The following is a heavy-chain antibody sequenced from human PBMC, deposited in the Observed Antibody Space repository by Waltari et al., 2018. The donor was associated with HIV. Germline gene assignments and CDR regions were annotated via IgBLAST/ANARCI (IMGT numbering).Heavy chain of an antibody. J-gene: IGHJ4*02. CDR1: GGSMSGYY. CDR2: VYYNRNP. CDR3: ARGVRSVSAPGAPEF. V-gene: IGHV4-59*01. Sequence: VQLQESGPGLVKSSETLSLTCSVSGGSMSGYYWAWGRWPPGKGMEDIGYVYYNRNPNYNPALRGRVTISIDTYKNQFSLNLKSMTAADTAVYYCARGVRSVSAPGAPEFWGLGTQVTVSS. D-gene: IGHD3-3*01.